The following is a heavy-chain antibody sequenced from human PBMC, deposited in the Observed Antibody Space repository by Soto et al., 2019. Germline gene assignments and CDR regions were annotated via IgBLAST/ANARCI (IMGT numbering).Heavy chain of an antibody. CDR2: ISSSSSYI. CDR3: AREEYYDFWSGYSQDAFDI. V-gene: IGHV3-21*01. D-gene: IGHD3-3*01. J-gene: IGHJ3*02. CDR1: GFTFSSYS. Sequence: GGSLRLSCAASGFTFSSYSMNWVRQAPGKGLEWVSSISSSSSYIYYADSVKGRFTISRDNAKNSLYLQMNSLRAEDTAVYYCAREEYYDFWSGYSQDAFDIWGQGTMVXVSS.